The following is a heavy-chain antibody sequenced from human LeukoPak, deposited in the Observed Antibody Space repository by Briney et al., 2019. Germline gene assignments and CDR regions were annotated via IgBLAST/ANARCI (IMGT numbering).Heavy chain of an antibody. CDR2: IYYSGTT. CDR3: ARHLPMTSIRPGPYPMEV. CDR1: GGSISGFY. D-gene: IGHD2/OR15-2a*01. Sequence: SETLSLTCSVSGGSISGFYWSWIRQPPGKGLDWIGFIYYSGTTSYNPSLKGRVTISLDTSKTQFSLKLTSVTAADTAVYYCARHLPMTSIRPGPYPMEVWGQGTTVTVSS. J-gene: IGHJ6*02. V-gene: IGHV4-59*08.